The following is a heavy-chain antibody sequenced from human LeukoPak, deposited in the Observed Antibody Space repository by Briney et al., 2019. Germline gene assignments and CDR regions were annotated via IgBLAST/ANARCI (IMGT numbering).Heavy chain of an antibody. CDR2: IYYSGST. V-gene: IGHV4-39*01. CDR1: GGSISSSSYY. Sequence: PSETLSLTCTVSGGSISSSSYYWGWIRQPPGKGLEWIGSIYYSGSTYYNPSLKSRVTISVDTSKNQFSLKLSSVTAADTAVYYCARHQRGSSSYYFDYWGQGTLVTVSS. J-gene: IGHJ4*02. D-gene: IGHD6-6*01. CDR3: ARHQRGSSSYYFDY.